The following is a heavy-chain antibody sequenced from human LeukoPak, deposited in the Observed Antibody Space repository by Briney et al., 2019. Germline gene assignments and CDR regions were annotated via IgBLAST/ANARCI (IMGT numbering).Heavy chain of an antibody. CDR1: GGSISSYY. CDR3: ATGYSSSWYLWGAFDI. Sequence: SETLSLTCTVSGGSISSYYWSWIRLPAGKGLEWIGRIYTSGSTNYNPSLKSRVTMSVDTSKNQFSLELSSVTAADTAVYYCATGYSSSWYLWGAFDIWGQGTMVTVSS. J-gene: IGHJ3*02. CDR2: IYTSGST. D-gene: IGHD6-13*01. V-gene: IGHV4-4*07.